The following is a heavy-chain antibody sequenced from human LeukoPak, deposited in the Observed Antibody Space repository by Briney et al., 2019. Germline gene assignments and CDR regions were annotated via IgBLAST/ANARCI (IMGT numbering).Heavy chain of an antibody. CDR3: ARDGLSMLRAVAGLGNVEAFDI. CDR2: IWYDGSIK. D-gene: IGHD6-19*01. V-gene: IGHV3-33*01. CDR1: GFTFSTYG. J-gene: IGHJ3*02. Sequence: PGGSLRLSCAASGFTFSTYGMHWVRQAPGKGLEWVAVIWYDGSIKNYADSVKGRFTISRDNSKNTVYLQMDSLRAEDTAVYYCARDGLSMLRAVAGLGNVEAFDIWGQGTMVTVSS.